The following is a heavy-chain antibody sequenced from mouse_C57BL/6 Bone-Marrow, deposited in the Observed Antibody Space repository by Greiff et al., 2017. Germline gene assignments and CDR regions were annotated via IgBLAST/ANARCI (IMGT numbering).Heavy chain of an antibody. D-gene: IGHD2-5*01. CDR2: IDPSDSYT. J-gene: IGHJ3*01. V-gene: IGHV1-50*01. CDR3: AREGPAYYSTWGAY. Sequence: QVQLQQPGAELVKPGASVKLSCKASGYTFTSYWMQWVKQRPGQGLEWIGEIDPSDSYTNYNQKFKGKATLTVDTSSSTAYMQLSSLTSEDSAVYYCAREGPAYYSTWGAYWGQGTLVTVSA. CDR1: GYTFTSYW.